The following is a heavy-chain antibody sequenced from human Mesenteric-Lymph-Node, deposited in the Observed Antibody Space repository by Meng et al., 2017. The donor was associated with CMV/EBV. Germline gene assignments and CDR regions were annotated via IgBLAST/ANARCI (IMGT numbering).Heavy chain of an antibody. CDR1: GFTFSSYW. D-gene: IGHD6-13*01. CDR3: AGGARQQLYY. V-gene: IGHV3-7*04. J-gene: IGHJ4*02. Sequence: GESLKISCAASGFTFSSYWMSWVRQAPGKGLEWVANIKQDGSEKYYVDSVKGRFTISRDNAKNSVYLQMNSLRAEDTAVYYCAGGARQQLYYWGQGTLVTVSS. CDR2: IKQDGSEK.